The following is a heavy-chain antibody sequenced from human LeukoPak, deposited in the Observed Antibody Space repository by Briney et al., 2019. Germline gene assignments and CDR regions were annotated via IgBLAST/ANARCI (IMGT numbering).Heavy chain of an antibody. D-gene: IGHD2-2*01. J-gene: IGHJ4*02. CDR3: AKAALGRGFCSTTSCFLDS. Sequence: GGSLRLSCAASEFTFSTYGMHWVRQAPGKGLEWVAFIRNDGSNKYHGDSVKGRFTISRDNSKNTLYLQMNSLRVEDTAVYYCAKAALGRGFCSTTSCFLDSWDQGTLVTVSS. CDR1: EFTFSTYG. V-gene: IGHV3-30*02. CDR2: IRNDGSNK.